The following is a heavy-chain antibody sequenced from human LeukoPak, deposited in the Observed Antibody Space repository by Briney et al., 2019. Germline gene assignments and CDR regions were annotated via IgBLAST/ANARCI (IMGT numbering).Heavy chain of an antibody. CDR2: ISSSSSYI. Sequence: PGGSLRLSCAASEFTFSSYSMNWVRQAPGKGLEWVSSISSSSSYIYYADSVKGRFTISRDNAKNSLYLQMNSLRAEDTAVYYCARARYSSGWTIDYWGQGTLVTVSS. V-gene: IGHV3-21*01. J-gene: IGHJ4*02. CDR1: EFTFSSYS. CDR3: ARARYSSGWTIDY. D-gene: IGHD6-19*01.